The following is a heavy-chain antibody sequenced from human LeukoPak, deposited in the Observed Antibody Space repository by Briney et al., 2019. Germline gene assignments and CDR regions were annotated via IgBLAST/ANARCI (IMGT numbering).Heavy chain of an antibody. CDR3: ARLYGSGSSLYFDY. CDR1: GGSITSSSYY. V-gene: IGHV4-39*07. CDR2: ISYSGST. Sequence: SETLSLTCTVSGGSITSSSYYWGWIRQPPGKGLEWLGSISYSGSTYYNSSLKSRVTISVDTSQNQFSLKLSSVTAADTALYYCARLYGSGSSLYFDYWGQGTLVTVSS. J-gene: IGHJ4*02. D-gene: IGHD3-10*01.